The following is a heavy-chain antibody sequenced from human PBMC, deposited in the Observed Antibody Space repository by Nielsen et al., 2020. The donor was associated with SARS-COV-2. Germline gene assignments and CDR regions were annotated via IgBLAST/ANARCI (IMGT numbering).Heavy chain of an antibody. D-gene: IGHD1-26*01. CDR2: ISYDGSNK. J-gene: IGHJ4*02. Sequence: GESLKISCAASGFTFSSYGMHWVRQAPGKGLEWVAVISYDGSNKYYADSVKGRFTISRDNSKNTLYLQMNSLRAEDTDVYYCARDSSGSYWGYFDYWGQGTLVTVSS. CDR1: GFTFSSYG. V-gene: IGHV3-30*03. CDR3: ARDSSGSYWGYFDY.